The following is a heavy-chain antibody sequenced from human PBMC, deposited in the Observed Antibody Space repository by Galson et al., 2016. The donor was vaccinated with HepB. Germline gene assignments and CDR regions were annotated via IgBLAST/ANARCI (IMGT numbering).Heavy chain of an antibody. Sequence: QSGAEVKKPGESLKISCKGSGYSFTNYWIIWVRQMPGKGLEWVARIDPTDSYTNYSPSFQGHVTISADKSINTAYLQWNSLKASDTALYYCTRRGLGSSAIDFWGQGTL. D-gene: IGHD3-10*01. CDR2: IDPTDSYT. CDR3: TRRGLGSSAIDF. J-gene: IGHJ4*02. CDR1: GYSFTNYW. V-gene: IGHV5-10-1*01.